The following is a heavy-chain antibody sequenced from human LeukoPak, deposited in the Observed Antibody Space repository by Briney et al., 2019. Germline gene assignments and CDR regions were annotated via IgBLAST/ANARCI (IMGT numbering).Heavy chain of an antibody. V-gene: IGHV4-61*02. CDR1: RGSLSSGSYY. CDR3: ARSVLDPDYYYYMDV. CDR2: IYTSGST. J-gene: IGHJ6*03. Sequence: SETLSLTCTVSRGSLSSGSYYWSWIRQPAGKGLEWIGRIYTSGSTNYNPSLKSRVTISVDTSKNQYSLKLSSVTAADTAVYYCARSVLDPDYYYYMDVWGKGTTVTVSS.